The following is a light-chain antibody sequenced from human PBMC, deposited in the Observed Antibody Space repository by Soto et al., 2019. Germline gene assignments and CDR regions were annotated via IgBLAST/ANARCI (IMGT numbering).Light chain of an antibody. J-gene: IGLJ2*01. CDR3: SSYTGFSTDIL. Sequence: QSALTQPASVSGSPGQSITISCTGTSSDVGSYNFVSWYQHHAGTAPKLIIYQVTNRPSGVSDRFSASKSGDTASLTISGLQDEDEAIYYCSSYTGFSTDILFGGGTKLTVL. CDR1: SSDVGSYNF. CDR2: QVT. V-gene: IGLV2-14*01.